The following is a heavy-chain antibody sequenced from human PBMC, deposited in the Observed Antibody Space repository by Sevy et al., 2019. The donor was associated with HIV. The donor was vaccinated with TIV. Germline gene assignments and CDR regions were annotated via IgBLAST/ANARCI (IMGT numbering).Heavy chain of an antibody. V-gene: IGHV4-59*01. J-gene: IGHJ3*02. CDR2: IYYSGST. CDR3: AGRRGYSYGFDAFDI. D-gene: IGHD5-18*01. CDR1: GGSISSYY. Sequence: SETLSLTCTVSGGSISSYYWSWIRQPPGKGLEWIGYIYYSGSTNYNPSPKSRVTISVDTSKNQFSLQLSSMTAADTAVYYCAGRRGYSYGFDAFDIWGQGTMVTVSS.